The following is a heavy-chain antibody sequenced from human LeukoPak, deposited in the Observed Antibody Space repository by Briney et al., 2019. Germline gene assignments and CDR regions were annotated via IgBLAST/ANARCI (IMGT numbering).Heavy chain of an antibody. CDR3: ARGPTAAAFDI. CDR1: GGSISSSSYY. J-gene: IGHJ3*02. CDR2: IYYSGST. V-gene: IGHV4-39*01. D-gene: IGHD2-2*01. Sequence: SETLSLTCTVSGGSISSSSYYWGWIRQPPGKGLEWIGSIYYSGSTYYNPSLKSRVTISVDTSKNQFSLKLSSVTAADTAVYYCARGPTAAAFDIWGQGTMVTVSS.